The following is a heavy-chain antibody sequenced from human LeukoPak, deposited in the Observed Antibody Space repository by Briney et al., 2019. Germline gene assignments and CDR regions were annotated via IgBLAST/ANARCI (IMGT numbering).Heavy chain of an antibody. V-gene: IGHV3-74*01. J-gene: IGHJ4*02. Sequence: GGSLRLSCAASGFTFSSYWMHWVRQAPGKGLVWVSRINTDGSSTSYADSVKGRFTISRDNAKNTLYLQMNSLRAEDTAVYYCAREDGYGGLHPDYWGQGTLVTVSS. CDR2: INTDGSST. CDR3: AREDGYGGLHPDY. D-gene: IGHD4-23*01. CDR1: GFTFSSYW.